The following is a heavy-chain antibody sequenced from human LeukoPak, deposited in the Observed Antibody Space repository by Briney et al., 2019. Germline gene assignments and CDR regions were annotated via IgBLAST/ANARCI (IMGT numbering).Heavy chain of an antibody. CDR3: ARDIGYRYYMDV. CDR2: IYYSGST. D-gene: IGHD5-18*01. Sequence: SETLSLTCTVSGGSISSYYWSWIRQPPGKGLEWIGYIYYSGSTNHNPSLKSRVTISVDTSKNQFSLKLSSVTAADTAVYYCARDIGYRYYMDVWGKGTTVTVSS. J-gene: IGHJ6*03. V-gene: IGHV4-59*01. CDR1: GGSISSYY.